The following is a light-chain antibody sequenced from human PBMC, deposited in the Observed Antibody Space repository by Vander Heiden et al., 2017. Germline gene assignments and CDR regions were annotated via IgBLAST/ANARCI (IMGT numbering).Light chain of an antibody. Sequence: QSVLTQPPSASGTPGQRVTIPCSGSSSNIGSNTVNWYQQLPGTAPKLLIYSNNQRPSGVPDRFSGSKSGTSASLAISGLQSEDEADYYCAAWDDSLNGVVFGGGTKLTGL. V-gene: IGLV1-44*01. CDR3: AAWDDSLNGVV. CDR1: SSNIGSNT. CDR2: SNN. J-gene: IGLJ2*01.